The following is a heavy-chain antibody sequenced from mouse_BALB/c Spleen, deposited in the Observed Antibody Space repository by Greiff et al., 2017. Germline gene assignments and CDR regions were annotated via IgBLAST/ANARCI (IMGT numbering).Heavy chain of an antibody. D-gene: IGHD2-14*01. CDR1: GYAFTNYL. CDR2: INPGSGGT. J-gene: IGHJ3*01. CDR3: ASTYDRYDEFDY. Sequence: VQLQQSGAELVRPGTSVKVSCKASGYAFTNYLIEWVKQRPGQGLEWIGVINPGSGGTNYNEKFKGKATLTADKSSSTAYMQLSSLTSDDSAVYVSASTYDRYDEFDYWGQGTLVTVSA. V-gene: IGHV1-54*01.